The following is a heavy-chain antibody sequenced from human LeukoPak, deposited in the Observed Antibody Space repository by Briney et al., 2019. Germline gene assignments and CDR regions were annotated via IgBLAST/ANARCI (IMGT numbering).Heavy chain of an antibody. D-gene: IGHD1-26*01. CDR3: ARSSVGARRRIDY. CDR1: GYTFTSYD. J-gene: IGHJ4*02. Sequence: GASVKVSCKASGYTFTSYDNNWVRQATGQGLEWMGWMNPNSGNTGYAQKFQGRVTMTRSTSINTAYMELNSLTSEDTAVYYCARSSVGARRRIDYWGQGSLVTVSS. V-gene: IGHV1-8*01. CDR2: MNPNSGNT.